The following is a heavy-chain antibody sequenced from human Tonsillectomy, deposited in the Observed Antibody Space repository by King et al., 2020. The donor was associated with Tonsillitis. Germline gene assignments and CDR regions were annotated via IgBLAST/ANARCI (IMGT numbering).Heavy chain of an antibody. CDR2: ISSSGSTI. Sequence: EVQLVESGGGLVQPGGSLRLSCAASGFTFSSYEMNWVRQAPGKGLEWVSYISSSGSTIYYADSVKGRFTISRDNAKNSLYLQMNSLRAEDTSVYYFARDEYYYYGMDVWGQGTTVTVSS. V-gene: IGHV3-48*03. J-gene: IGHJ6*02. CDR1: GFTFSSYE. CDR3: ARDEYYYYGMDV.